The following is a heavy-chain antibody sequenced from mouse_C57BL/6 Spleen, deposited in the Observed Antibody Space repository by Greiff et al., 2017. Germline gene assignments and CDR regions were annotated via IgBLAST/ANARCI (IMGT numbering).Heavy chain of an antibody. J-gene: IGHJ4*01. CDR1: GFTFSSYA. D-gene: IGHD1-1*01. CDR2: ISSGGDYI. V-gene: IGHV5-9-1*02. Sequence: DVKLVESGEGLVKPGGSLKLSCAASGFTFSSYAMSWVRQTPEKRLEWVAYISSGGDYIYYADTVKGRFTISRDNARNTLYLQMSSLKSEDTAMYYCTRVSLLRSYYYAMDYWGQGTSVTVSS. CDR3: TRVSLLRSYYYAMDY.